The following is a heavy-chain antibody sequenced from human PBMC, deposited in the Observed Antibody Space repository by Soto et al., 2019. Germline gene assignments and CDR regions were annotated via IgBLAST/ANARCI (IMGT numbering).Heavy chain of an antibody. V-gene: IGHV4-59*01. CDR3: ATLPAAVWFDP. CDR2: IYYSGST. J-gene: IGHJ5*02. Sequence: SETLSLTCTVSGGSISSYYWSWIRQPPGKGLEWIGYIYYSGSTNYNPSRKSRVTISVDTSKKQFSLKLSSVTAADTAVYYCATLPAAVWFDPWGQGTLFTVSS. CDR1: GGSISSYY. D-gene: IGHD2-2*01.